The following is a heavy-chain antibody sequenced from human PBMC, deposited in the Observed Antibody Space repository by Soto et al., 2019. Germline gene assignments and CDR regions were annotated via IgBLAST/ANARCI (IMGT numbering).Heavy chain of an antibody. CDR3: ARGGPYCSSVSCHQWFDP. CDR1: GGSISSGRYY. Sequence: SETLSLTCTVSGGSISSGRYYWSWIRQHPGKGLEWIGYMYDSGSPHYNPSPKSRATISEDTSKNQPSLKLSSVTAADPAVYYCARGGPYCSSVSCHQWFDPWGQGTLVTVSS. CDR2: MYDSGSP. V-gene: IGHV4-31*02. J-gene: IGHJ5*02. D-gene: IGHD2-2*01.